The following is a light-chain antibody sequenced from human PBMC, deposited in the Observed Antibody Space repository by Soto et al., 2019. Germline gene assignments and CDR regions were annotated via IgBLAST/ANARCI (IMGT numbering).Light chain of an antibody. CDR3: QQYGSSPRT. CDR1: QSVSSSY. Sequence: EIGLAQSPCVLSLSTGERATLSCRASQSVSSSYLAWYQQKPGQAPRLLIYGASSRATGIPDRFSGSGSGTDFTLTISRLEPEDFAVYYCQQYGSSPRTFGQGTKVDIK. V-gene: IGKV3-20*01. CDR2: GAS. J-gene: IGKJ1*01.